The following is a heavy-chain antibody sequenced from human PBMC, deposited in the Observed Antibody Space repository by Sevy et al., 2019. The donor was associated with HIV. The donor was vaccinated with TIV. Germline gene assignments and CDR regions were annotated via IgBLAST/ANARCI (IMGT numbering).Heavy chain of an antibody. CDR3: AREAYYYDSREENWFDP. D-gene: IGHD3-22*01. J-gene: IGHJ5*02. CDR2: ISRTSTTT. CDR1: GFTFSTYS. V-gene: IGHV3-48*02. Sequence: GGSLRLSFKASGFTFSTYSMHWVRQAPGKGLEWVSSISRTSTTTYYADSAKGRFTISRDNAKNSLYLQMNSLRDEDTAVYYCAREAYYYDSREENWFDPWGQGTLVTVSS.